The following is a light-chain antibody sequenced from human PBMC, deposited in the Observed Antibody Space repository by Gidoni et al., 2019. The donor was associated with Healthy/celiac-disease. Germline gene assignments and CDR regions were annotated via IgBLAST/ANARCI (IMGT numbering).Light chain of an antibody. CDR1: QSVSSY. CDR2: AAS. J-gene: IGKJ4*01. CDR3: QQRSNWPPNLT. V-gene: IGKV3-11*01. Sequence: ELVLTQSPATLSLSPGERATLSCRASQSVSSYLAWYQQKPGQAPRLLIYAASNRATGIPARFSGSGSGTDFTLTISSLEPEDFAVYYCQQRSNWPPNLTFGGGTKVEIK.